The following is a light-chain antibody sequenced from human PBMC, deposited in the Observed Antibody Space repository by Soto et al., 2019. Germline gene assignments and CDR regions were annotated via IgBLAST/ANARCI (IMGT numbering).Light chain of an antibody. J-gene: IGKJ2*01. CDR1: QSVSSY. V-gene: IGKV3-11*01. CDR3: QQRSNWPRYT. CDR2: DAS. Sequence: EIVLTQSPATLSLSPGERATLSCRASQSVSSYLAWYQQKPGQAPRLLIYDASNRATVIPARFSGSGSGTDFTLTISSLEPEYFAVYYCQQRSNWPRYTFGQGTKLEIK.